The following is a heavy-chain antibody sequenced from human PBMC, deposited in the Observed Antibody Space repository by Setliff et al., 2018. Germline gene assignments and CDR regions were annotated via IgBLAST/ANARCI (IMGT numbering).Heavy chain of an antibody. V-gene: IGHV4-59*01. CDR3: ARIWGYGDFSFGY. CDR1: GGSISGFA. D-gene: IGHD4-17*01. Sequence: SETLSLTCTVSGGSISGFAWNWIRQFQGKRLEWIGEISSSGGTLYTPSLRSRVSMSVETSRNQFSLNLTSMTAADTAVYYCARIWGYGDFSFGYWGQGTLVTVSA. J-gene: IGHJ4*02. CDR2: ISSSGGT.